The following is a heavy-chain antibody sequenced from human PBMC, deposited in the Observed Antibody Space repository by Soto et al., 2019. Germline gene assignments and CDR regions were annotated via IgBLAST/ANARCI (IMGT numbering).Heavy chain of an antibody. V-gene: IGHV3-64D*09. CDR3: VKSSSSGYYLDAFDI. Sequence: GGSLRLSCSASGFTFSSYAMHWVRQAPGKGLEYVSAISSNGGSTYYADSVKGRFTISRDNSKNTLYLQMSSLRAEDTAVYYCVKSSSSGYYLDAFDIWGQGTMVTVSS. D-gene: IGHD3-22*01. CDR1: GFTFSSYA. CDR2: ISSNGGST. J-gene: IGHJ3*02.